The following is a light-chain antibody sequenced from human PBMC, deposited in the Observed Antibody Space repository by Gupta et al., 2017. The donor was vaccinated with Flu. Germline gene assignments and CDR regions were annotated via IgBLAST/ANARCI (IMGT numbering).Light chain of an antibody. CDR3: ASWDDSLSGWV. J-gene: IGLJ3*02. CDR2: RNH. CDR1: SSNIGNNN. Sequence: QSVLTQPPSASGTPGQRVTISCSGSSSNIGNNNVYWYQHLPGTASKVVIYRNHQRPSGVPDRISGSKSGTSASLAISGLRAEDEADYYCASWDDSLSGWVFGGGTKLTVL. V-gene: IGLV1-47*01.